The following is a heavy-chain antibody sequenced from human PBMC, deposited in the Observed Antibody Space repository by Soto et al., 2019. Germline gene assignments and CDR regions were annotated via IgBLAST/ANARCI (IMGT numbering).Heavy chain of an antibody. Sequence: QVQLVQSGAEVKKPGASVKVSCKASGYTFTSYEINWVRQATGQGLEWMGWMNPNSGDTGYAQKFQGRVTMTRNTSISTAYMELSSLRSEDTAVYYCAREELLWFGELLRWGQGTLVNVSS. J-gene: IGHJ4*02. CDR1: GYTFTSYE. V-gene: IGHV1-8*01. CDR2: MNPNSGDT. CDR3: AREELLWFGELLR. D-gene: IGHD3-10*01.